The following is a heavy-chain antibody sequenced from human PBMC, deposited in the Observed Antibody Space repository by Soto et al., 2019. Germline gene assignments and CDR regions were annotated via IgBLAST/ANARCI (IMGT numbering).Heavy chain of an antibody. CDR1: GFTFSSYG. CDR2: ISYDGSNK. CDR3: DADAFDI. J-gene: IGHJ3*02. V-gene: IGHV3-30*03. Sequence: VQLVESGGGLVKPGGSLRLSCAASGFTFSSYGMHWVRQAPGKGLEWVAVISYDGSNKYYADSVKGRFTISRDNSKNTLYLQMNSLRAEDTAVYYCDADAFDIWGQGTMVTVSS.